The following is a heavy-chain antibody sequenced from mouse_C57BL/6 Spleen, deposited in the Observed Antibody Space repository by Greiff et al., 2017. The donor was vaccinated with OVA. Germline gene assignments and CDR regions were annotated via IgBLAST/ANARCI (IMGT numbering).Heavy chain of an antibody. Sequence: QVQLQQSGAELVMPGSSVKLSCKASGYTFTSYWMDWVKQRPGQGLEWIGNIYPSDSETHYNQKFKDKATLTVDKSSSTAYMQLSSLTSEDSAVYYCARNRNYAMDYWGQGTSDTVSS. V-gene: IGHV1-61*01. D-gene: IGHD2-3*01. CDR3: ARNRNYAMDY. CDR2: IYPSDSET. J-gene: IGHJ4*01. CDR1: GYTFTSYW.